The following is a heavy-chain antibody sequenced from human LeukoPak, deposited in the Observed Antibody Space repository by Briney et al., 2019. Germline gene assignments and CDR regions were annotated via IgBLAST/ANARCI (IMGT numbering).Heavy chain of an antibody. CDR2: IYYSGRT. J-gene: IGHJ2*01. CDR1: GGSISSYY. V-gene: IGHV4-59*01. Sequence: SETLSLTCTVSGGSISSYYWSWIRQPPGKGLERIGYIYYSGRTNYNPSLKSRVTISVDTSKNQFSLKLSSVTAADTAVYYCAXKGXSRSDWYFDLWGRGTLVTVAS. CDR3: AXKGXSRSDWYFDL.